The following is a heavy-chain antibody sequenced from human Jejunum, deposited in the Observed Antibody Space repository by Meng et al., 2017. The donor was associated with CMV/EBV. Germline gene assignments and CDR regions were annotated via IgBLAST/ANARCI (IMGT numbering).Heavy chain of an antibody. Sequence: PGKGLEWVAVISYDGSNKYYADSVKGRFTISRDNSRNTLDLQLNSLGAEDTAVYYCARDYTPAWDNPYCGSSSRCDIYYYYYGMDVWGQGTAVTVSS. V-gene: IGHV3-30*03. CDR2: ISYDGSNK. J-gene: IGHJ6*02. CDR3: ARDYTPAWDNPYCGSSSRCDIYYYYYGMDV. D-gene: IGHD2-2*01.